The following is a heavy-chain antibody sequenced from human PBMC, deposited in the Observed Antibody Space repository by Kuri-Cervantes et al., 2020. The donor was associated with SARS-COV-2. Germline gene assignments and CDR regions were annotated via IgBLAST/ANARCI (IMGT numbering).Heavy chain of an antibody. D-gene: IGHD3-10*01. CDR1: GGSISNYY. CDR2: IYYSGST. CDR3: ARVDAGSGIWDGIDV. V-gene: IGHV4-59*01. J-gene: IGHJ6*02. Sequence: ESLKISCTVSGGSISNYYWSWIRQPPGKGLEWSGYIYYSGSTNYNPYLKSRVTISVDTSKNQFSLKLSSVTAADTAVYYCARVDAGSGIWDGIDVWGQGTMVTVSS.